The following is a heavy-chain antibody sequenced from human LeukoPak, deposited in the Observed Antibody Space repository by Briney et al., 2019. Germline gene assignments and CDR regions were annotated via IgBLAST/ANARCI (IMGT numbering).Heavy chain of an antibody. CDR1: GFTFDDYA. J-gene: IGHJ4*02. D-gene: IGHD6-6*01. CDR2: ISWNSGSI. CDR3: ARAVDSSSSNIDY. Sequence: PGGSLRLSCAASGFTFDDYAMHWVRQAPGKGLEWVSGISWNSGSIGYADSVKGRFTISRDNSKNTLYLQMNSLRAEDTAVYYCARAVDSSSSNIDYWGQGTLVTVSS. V-gene: IGHV3-9*01.